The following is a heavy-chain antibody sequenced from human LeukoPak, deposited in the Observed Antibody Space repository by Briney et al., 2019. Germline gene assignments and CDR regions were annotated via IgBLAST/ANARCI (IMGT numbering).Heavy chain of an antibody. CDR2: IYYSGST. D-gene: IGHD3-3*01. J-gene: IGHJ6*02. CDR3: ARDRDDFWSGSYYYYGMDV. V-gene: IGHV4-59*01. Sequence: PSETLSLTCTVSGCSISSYYWSWIRQPPGKGLEWIGYIYYSGSTNYNPSLKSRVTISVDTSKNQFSLKLSSVTAADTAVYYCARDRDDFWSGSYYYYGMDVWGQGTTVTVSS. CDR1: GCSISSYY.